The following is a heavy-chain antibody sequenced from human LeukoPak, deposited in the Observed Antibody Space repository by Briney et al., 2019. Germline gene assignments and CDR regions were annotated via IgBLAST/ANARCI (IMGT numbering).Heavy chain of an antibody. CDR3: ARVIVVHGIYYFDY. CDR2: IIPIFGTA. J-gene: IGHJ4*02. D-gene: IGHD1-26*01. CDR1: GGTFSSYA. Sequence: SVKVSCKASGGTFSSYAISWVRQAPGQGLEWMGGIIPIFGTANYAQKFQGRVTITADESTSTAYMEPSSLRSEDTAVYYCARVIVVHGIYYFDYWGQGTLVTVSS. V-gene: IGHV1-69*13.